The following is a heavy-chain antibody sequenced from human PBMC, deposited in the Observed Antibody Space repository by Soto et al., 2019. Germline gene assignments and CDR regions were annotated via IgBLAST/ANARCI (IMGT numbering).Heavy chain of an antibody. J-gene: IGHJ6*02. CDR3: AKDMRGTTGFYGMDV. CDR1: GFTFDDYT. D-gene: IGHD1-7*01. CDR2: ISWDGGST. Sequence: EVQLVESGGVVVQPGGSLRLSCAASGFTFDDYTMHWVRQAPGKGLEWVSLISWDGGSTYYADSVKGRFTISRDNSKNSLYLQMNSLRTEDTALYYCAKDMRGTTGFYGMDVCGQGTTVTVSS. V-gene: IGHV3-43*01.